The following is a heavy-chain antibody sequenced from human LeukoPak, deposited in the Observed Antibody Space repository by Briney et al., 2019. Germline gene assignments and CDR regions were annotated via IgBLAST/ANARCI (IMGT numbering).Heavy chain of an antibody. V-gene: IGHV4-59*13. Sequence: SETLSLTCTVSSGSISRYYWSWIREPPGKGVDWIGYIYYTGSTYSNPSLKSLVTISVDTSKKQFSLKLNSVTAADTAVYYCARKSVAVRDAFDIWGQGTMVTVSS. CDR1: SGSISRYY. CDR2: IYYTGST. D-gene: IGHD6-19*01. CDR3: ARKSVAVRDAFDI. J-gene: IGHJ3*02.